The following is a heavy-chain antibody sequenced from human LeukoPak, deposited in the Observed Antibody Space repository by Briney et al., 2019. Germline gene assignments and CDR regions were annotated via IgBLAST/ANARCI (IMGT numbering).Heavy chain of an antibody. V-gene: IGHV1-46*01. D-gene: IGHD5-24*01. CDR1: GYTFTSYY. J-gene: IGHJ4*02. Sequence: ASVKVSCKASGYTFTSYYMHWVRQAPGQGLEWMGIINPSGGSTSYAQKFQGRVTMTRDMSTSTVYMELNSLRSEDTAVYYCARDSRDGAFDYWGQGTLVTVSS. CDR3: ARDSRDGAFDY. CDR2: INPSGGST.